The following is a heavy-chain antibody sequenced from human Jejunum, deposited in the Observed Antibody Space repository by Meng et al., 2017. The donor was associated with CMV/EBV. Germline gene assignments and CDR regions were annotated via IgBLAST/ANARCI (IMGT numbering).Heavy chain of an antibody. CDR3: ARDVYDVVPAALNNNYYYGMDV. J-gene: IGHJ6*02. D-gene: IGHD2-2*01. V-gene: IGHV3-21*01. Sequence: INWVRQAPGKGLEWVSSIGSRNTYIYYADSVKGRFTISRDNAKNSLYLQMNSLRAEDTAVYYCARDVYDVVPAALNNNYYYGMDVWGQGTTVTVSS. CDR2: IGSRNTYI.